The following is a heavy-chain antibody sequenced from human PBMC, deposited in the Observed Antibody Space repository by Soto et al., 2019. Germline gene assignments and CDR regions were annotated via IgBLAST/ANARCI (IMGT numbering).Heavy chain of an antibody. CDR3: ARSLFYCSSTSCYPANWFDP. D-gene: IGHD2-2*01. CDR2: IYYSGST. J-gene: IGHJ5*02. CDR1: GGSISSGGYY. V-gene: IGHV4-31*03. Sequence: QVQLQESGPGLVKPSQTLSLTCTVSGGSISSGGYYWSWTRQHPGKGLEGIGYIYYSGSTYYNPSLKSRVTISVDTSKNQFSLKLSSVTAADTAVYYCARSLFYCSSTSCYPANWFDPWGQGTLVTVSS.